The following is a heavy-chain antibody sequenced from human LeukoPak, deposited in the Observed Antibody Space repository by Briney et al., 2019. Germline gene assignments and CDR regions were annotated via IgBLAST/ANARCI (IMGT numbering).Heavy chain of an antibody. D-gene: IGHD1-26*01. Sequence: ASVKVSCKASGGTFISYAISWVRQAPGQGLEWMGGIIPIFGTANYAQKFQGRVTITTDESTSTAYMELSSLRSEDTAVYYCARLSGSYRGRSDYWGQGTLVTVSS. CDR1: GGTFISYA. J-gene: IGHJ4*02. CDR2: IIPIFGTA. CDR3: ARLSGSYRGRSDY. V-gene: IGHV1-69*05.